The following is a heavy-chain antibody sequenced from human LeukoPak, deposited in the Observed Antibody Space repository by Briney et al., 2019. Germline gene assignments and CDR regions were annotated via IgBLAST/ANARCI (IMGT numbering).Heavy chain of an antibody. V-gene: IGHV3-23*01. CDR2: ISSSGGRT. D-gene: IGHD2-2*01. CDR3: ARSVCTTTCPAGD. Sequence: PGGSLRLSCVASGFTFTDSALSWVRQAPGKGLEWVSSISSSGGRTYYADSVKGRFTISRDNSENTLYLLTHSLRAEDTALYHCARSVCTTTCPAGDWGQGTLVTVSS. CDR1: GFTFTDSA. J-gene: IGHJ4*02.